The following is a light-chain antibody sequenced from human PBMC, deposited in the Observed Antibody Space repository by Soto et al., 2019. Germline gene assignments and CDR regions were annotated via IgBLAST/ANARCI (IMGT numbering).Light chain of an antibody. CDR2: DVS. V-gene: IGLV2-14*01. CDR1: SSDVGGYNY. CDR3: SSYTSSSTYYV. J-gene: IGLJ1*01. Sequence: QSVLTQPASVSGSPGQSITISCTGISSDVGGYNYVSWYQQHPGKAPKLMIYDVSNRPSGVSNRFSGPKSGNTASLTISGLQAEDEADYYCSSYTSSSTYYVFGTGTKVTV.